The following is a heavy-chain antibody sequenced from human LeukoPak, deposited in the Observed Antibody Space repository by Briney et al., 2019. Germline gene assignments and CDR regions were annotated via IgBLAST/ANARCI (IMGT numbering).Heavy chain of an antibody. J-gene: IGHJ4*02. V-gene: IGHV3-74*01. D-gene: IGHD1-26*01. CDR2: IKSDGSST. CDR3: VRDDRSYNFDY. CDR1: GFTFSRYW. Sequence: GGSLRLSCAASGFTFSRYWMHWVRQAPGKGLVWVSCIKSDGSSTSIADSAKGRFTISRDNAKNTVYLQMNSLRAEDTAVYYCVRDDRSYNFDYWGQGTLVTVSS.